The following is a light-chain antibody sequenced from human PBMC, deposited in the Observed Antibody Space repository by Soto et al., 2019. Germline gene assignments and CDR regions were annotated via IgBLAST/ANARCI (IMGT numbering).Light chain of an antibody. V-gene: IGLV1-47*02. CDR1: SSNIGSNY. J-gene: IGLJ2*01. CDR2: SNN. CDR3: AAWDDSLEGV. Sequence: QSVLTQPPSASGTPGQRVTISCSGSSSNIGSNYVYWYQQLPGTAPKLLIYSNNQRPSGVPDRFSGSKSGTSASLAISGLRSEDEADYYCAAWDDSLEGVFGGGTKLTVL.